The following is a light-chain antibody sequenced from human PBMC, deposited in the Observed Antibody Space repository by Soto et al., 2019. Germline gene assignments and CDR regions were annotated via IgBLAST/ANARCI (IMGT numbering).Light chain of an antibody. J-gene: IGKJ1*01. CDR2: KAS. Sequence: DIQMTQSPSTMSASVGDRVTIICRASQSISCWLAWYQQKPGKSPKLLISKASNLDSGGPSRFSGSGSGTECNLTISSLQPEDFATYYCQQYHSFIWTFGRGPKVDIK. V-gene: IGKV1-5*03. CDR3: QQYHSFIWT. CDR1: QSISCW.